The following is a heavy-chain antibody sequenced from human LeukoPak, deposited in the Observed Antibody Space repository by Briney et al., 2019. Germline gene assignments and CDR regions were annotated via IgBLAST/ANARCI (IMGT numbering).Heavy chain of an antibody. V-gene: IGHV1-18*01. CDR1: GYTFTSYG. CDR3: ARDRGTSCCRTYYYYYMDV. CDR2: ISAYNGNT. Sequence: ASVKVSCKAYGYTFTSYGISWVRQAPGQGLEWMGWISAYNGNTNYAQKLQGRVTMTTDTSTSTAYMELRSLRSDDTAVYYCARDRGTSCCRTYYYYYMDVWGKGTTVTVSS. J-gene: IGHJ6*03. D-gene: IGHD2-2*01.